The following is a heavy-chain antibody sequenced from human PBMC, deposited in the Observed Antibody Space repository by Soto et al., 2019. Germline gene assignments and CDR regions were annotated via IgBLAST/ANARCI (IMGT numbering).Heavy chain of an antibody. CDR2: VLHTGNS. D-gene: IGHD7-27*01. CDR3: ARKAWVRFDY. V-gene: IGHV4-4*02. J-gene: IGHJ4*02. Sequence: ESLSRSCAVSGGSIGRRVRWTWVRQPPGKGLEWIGEVLHTGNSNYNPSLKSRVTMSVDKSTNEFSLKVTSVPDADTDIYYCARKAWVRFDYWGQGALVTVSS. CDR1: GGSIGRRVR.